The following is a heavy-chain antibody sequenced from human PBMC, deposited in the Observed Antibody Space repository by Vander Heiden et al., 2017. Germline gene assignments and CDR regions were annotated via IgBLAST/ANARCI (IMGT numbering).Heavy chain of an antibody. D-gene: IGHD3-22*01. V-gene: IGHV3-30-3*01. CDR1: GFTFSSFA. J-gene: IGHJ4*02. CDR2: ISYDGSNK. CDR3: ARDKTAIDSSGYYPSIDY. Sequence: QVPLVESGGGVVQPWRSLRLSCAASGFTFSSFAMNWVRQAPGKGLEWVAVISYDGSNKYYADSVKGRFTISRDNSKNTLYLQMNSLRAEDTAVYYCARDKTAIDSSGYYPSIDYWGQGTLVTVSS.